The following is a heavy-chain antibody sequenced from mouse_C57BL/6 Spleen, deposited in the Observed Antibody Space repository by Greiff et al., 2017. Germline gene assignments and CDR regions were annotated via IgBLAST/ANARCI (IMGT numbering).Heavy chain of an antibody. CDR2: INPNNGGT. D-gene: IGHD2-10*01. V-gene: IGHV1-26*01. Sequence: EVQLQQSGPELVKPGASVKISCKASGYTFTDYYMHWVKQSHGKSLEWIGDINPNNGGTSYNQKFKGKATLTVDKSSSTAYMELRSLTSEDSAVYYCARAPYDDDYYAMDYWGQGASVTVSS. CDR1: GYTFTDYY. J-gene: IGHJ4*01. CDR3: ARAPYDDDYYAMDY.